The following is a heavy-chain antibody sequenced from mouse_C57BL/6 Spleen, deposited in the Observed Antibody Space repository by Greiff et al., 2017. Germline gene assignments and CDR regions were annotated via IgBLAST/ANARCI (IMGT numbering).Heavy chain of an antibody. CDR3: ARSVRALTGDY. D-gene: IGHD4-1*01. V-gene: IGHV1-64*01. CDR2: IHPNSGSN. J-gene: IGHJ2*01. Sequence: QVQLQQPGAELVKPGASVKLSCKASGYTFTSYWMHWVKQRPGQGLEWIGMIHPNSGSNNYNGKFKSKATLTVDKSSSTAYMQLSSLTSEDSAVYYCARSVRALTGDYWGQGTTLTVSS. CDR1: GYTFTSYW.